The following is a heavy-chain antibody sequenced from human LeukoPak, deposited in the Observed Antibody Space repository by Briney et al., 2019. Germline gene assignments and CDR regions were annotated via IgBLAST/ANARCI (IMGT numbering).Heavy chain of an antibody. D-gene: IGHD6-13*01. Sequence: WGSLRLSCAASGFTFSSYAMHWVGQAPGKGLEYVSAISINGGTTYYANSVKGRFTISRDNSKNTLYLQMGSLRAEDMAVYYCAKGYSSSWYWYFDLWGRGTLVTVSS. V-gene: IGHV3-64*01. CDR1: GFTFSSYA. CDR3: AKGYSSSWYWYFDL. CDR2: ISINGGTT. J-gene: IGHJ2*01.